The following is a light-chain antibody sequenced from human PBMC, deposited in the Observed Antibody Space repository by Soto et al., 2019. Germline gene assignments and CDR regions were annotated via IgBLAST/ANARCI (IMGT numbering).Light chain of an antibody. J-gene: IGKJ4*01. CDR3: RQYNTFPLT. Sequence: DIQMNQSPSTLSATVGDRVTISCRASQTISTWLAWYQQKPGKAPNLLIYKASSLESGVPSRFSGSGSGTEFTLTISSLQPDDFATYYCRQYNTFPLTFGGGTKVDIK. CDR1: QTISTW. CDR2: KAS. V-gene: IGKV1-5*03.